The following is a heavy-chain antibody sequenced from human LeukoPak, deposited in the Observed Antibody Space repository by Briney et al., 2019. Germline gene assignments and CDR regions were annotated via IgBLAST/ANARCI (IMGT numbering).Heavy chain of an antibody. V-gene: IGHV1-69*13. CDR3: ARGGIAAAGDHDAFDI. D-gene: IGHD6-13*01. CDR2: IIPIFGTA. Sequence: ASVKVSCKASGGTFSSYAISWVRQAPGQGLEWMGGIIPIFGTANYAQKFQGRVTITADESTSTAYMELSSLRSEDTAVYYCARGGIAAAGDHDAFDIWGQGTMVTVSS. J-gene: IGHJ3*02. CDR1: GGTFSSYA.